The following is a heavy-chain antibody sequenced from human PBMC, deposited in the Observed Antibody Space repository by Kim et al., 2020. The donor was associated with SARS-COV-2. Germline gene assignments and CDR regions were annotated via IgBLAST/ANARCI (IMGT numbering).Heavy chain of an antibody. CDR2: ISYDGNNK. CDR1: GFAFSYYG. D-gene: IGHD3-9*01. CDR3: ARDLLRYSDWLSYGMDV. J-gene: IGHJ6*02. Sequence: GGSLRLSCAASGFAFSYYGMHWVRQAPGKGLEWVAIISYDGNNKYYADSVKGRFTVSRDNSKNTLYLQMGSLRAGDTAVYYCARDLLRYSDWLSYGMDVWGQGTTVTVSS. V-gene: IGHV3-33*05.